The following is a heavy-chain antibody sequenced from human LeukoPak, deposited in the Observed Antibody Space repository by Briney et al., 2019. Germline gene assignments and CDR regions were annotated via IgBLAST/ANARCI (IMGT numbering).Heavy chain of an antibody. V-gene: IGHV3-48*01. CDR1: EFTFSNYS. CDR3: ARDSNTMIVVDLFDY. D-gene: IGHD3-22*01. Sequence: GGSLRLSCTASEFTFSNYSMNWVRQAPGKGLEWVSYISIISSIIYYADSVKGRLTISRDNAKNSLYLQMNSLRAEDTAVYYCARDSNTMIVVDLFDYWGQGTLVTVSS. CDR2: ISIISSII. J-gene: IGHJ4*02.